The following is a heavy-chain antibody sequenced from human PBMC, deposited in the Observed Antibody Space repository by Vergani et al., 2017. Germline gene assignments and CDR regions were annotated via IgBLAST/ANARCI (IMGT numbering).Heavy chain of an antibody. Sequence: QLQLQESGPGLVKPSETLSLTCTVSGGSISSSSYYWGWIRQPPGKGLEWIGSIYYSGSTYYNPSLKSRVTISVDTSKNQFSLKLSSVTAADTAVYYCARDHLYWKIPNTQEYYYYGMDVWGQGTTVTVSS. CDR2: IYYSGST. V-gene: IGHV4-39*02. J-gene: IGHJ6*02. CDR1: GGSISSSSYY. CDR3: ARDHLYWKIPNTQEYYYYGMDV. D-gene: IGHD1-1*01.